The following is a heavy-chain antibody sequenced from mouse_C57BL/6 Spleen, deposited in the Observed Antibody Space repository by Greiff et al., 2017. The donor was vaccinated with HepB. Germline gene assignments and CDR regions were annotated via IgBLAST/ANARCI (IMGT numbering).Heavy chain of an antibody. CDR2: FYPGSGSI. V-gene: IGHV1-62-2*01. J-gene: IGHJ4*01. CDR3: ARHEDYGSREPYYAMDY. D-gene: IGHD1-1*01. Sequence: VQLQQSGAELVKPGASVKLSCKASGYTFTEYTIHWVKQRSGQGLEWIGWFYPGSGSIKYNEKFKDKATLTADKSSSTVYMELSRLTSEDSAVYFCARHEDYGSREPYYAMDYWGQGTSVTVSS. CDR1: GYTFTEYT.